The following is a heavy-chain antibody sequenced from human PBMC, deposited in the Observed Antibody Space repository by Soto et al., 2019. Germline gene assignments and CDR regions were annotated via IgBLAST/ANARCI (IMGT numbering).Heavy chain of an antibody. Sequence: EVQLLESGGGLVQPGGSLRLSCAASGFTFSSYAMSWVRQAPGKGLEWVSAISGSGGSTYYADSVKGRFTISRDNSKHTPYLQMNRLRAEDTAVYYCAQASGWFGEFDYWAQGTLVTVSS. CDR3: AQASGWFGEFDY. J-gene: IGHJ4*02. CDR2: ISGSGGST. V-gene: IGHV3-23*01. CDR1: GFTFSSYA. D-gene: IGHD3-10*01.